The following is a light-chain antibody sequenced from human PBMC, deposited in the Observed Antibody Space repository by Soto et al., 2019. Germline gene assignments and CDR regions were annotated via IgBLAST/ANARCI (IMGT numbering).Light chain of an antibody. CDR1: SSNIGSNT. Sequence: QSVLTQPPSASGTPGQRVTMSCSGSSSNIGSNTVNWYQQLPGTAPKLLIYSNNQRPSGVPDRFSGSKSGTSASLAISALQSEDEADYYCAAWDDSLNGYVVFGGGTKLTVL. J-gene: IGLJ2*01. CDR3: AAWDDSLNGYVV. V-gene: IGLV1-44*01. CDR2: SNN.